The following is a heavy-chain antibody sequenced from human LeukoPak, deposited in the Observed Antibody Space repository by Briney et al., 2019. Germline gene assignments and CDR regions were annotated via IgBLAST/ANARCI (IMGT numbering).Heavy chain of an antibody. CDR3: ARDSPIAAAPKWGFDY. D-gene: IGHD6-13*01. CDR2: ISAYNGNT. V-gene: IGHV1-18*01. CDR1: GYTFTSYG. J-gene: IGHJ4*02. Sequence: GASVKVSCKASGYTFTSYGISWVRQAPGQGLEWMGWISAYNGNTNYAQRLQGRVTMTTDTSTSTAYMELRSLRSDDTAVYYCARDSPIAAAPKWGFDYWGQGTLVTVSS.